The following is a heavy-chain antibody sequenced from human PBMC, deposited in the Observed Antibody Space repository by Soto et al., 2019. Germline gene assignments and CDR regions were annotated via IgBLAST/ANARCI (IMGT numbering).Heavy chain of an antibody. CDR3: ARKPRVNLVDY. D-gene: IGHD2-8*02. J-gene: IGHJ4*02. CDR2: IWYDGTNE. V-gene: IGHV3-33*01. CDR1: GFTFSTYG. Sequence: QVQLVESGGGVVLPGTSLRLSCAASGFTFSTYGMHWVRQAPGKGLEWVAVIWYDGTNEDYADSVKGRFTISRDNSKNTLFLQMNSLRADDTAVYYCARKPRVNLVDYWGQGTLVTVSS.